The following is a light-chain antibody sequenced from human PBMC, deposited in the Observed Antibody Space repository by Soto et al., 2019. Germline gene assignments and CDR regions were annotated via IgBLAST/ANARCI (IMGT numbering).Light chain of an antibody. Sequence: EIVLTQSPGTLSLSPGQRATLSCRASQIFSISYLAWYQQKPGQAPRLLIYGASIRATGIPDRFSGSGSGTDFTLTISRLEPEDFAMYYCQQYGSSPLTFGGGTKVEIK. J-gene: IGKJ4*01. CDR2: GAS. CDR3: QQYGSSPLT. CDR1: QIFSISY. V-gene: IGKV3-20*01.